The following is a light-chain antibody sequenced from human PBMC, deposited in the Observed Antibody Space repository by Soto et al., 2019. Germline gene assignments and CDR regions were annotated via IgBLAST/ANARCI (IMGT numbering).Light chain of an antibody. J-gene: IGKJ3*01. CDR2: AAS. V-gene: IGKV1-9*01. Sequence: DIQLTQSPSFLSASVGDRVTITCRASQDISRYLAWYQQKAGKAPKLLIYAASTLQKGVPSRFSGSGSGTEFTLTIISLQHDAFATYYCQQLNTYPLFTFGPGTEVDI. CDR3: QQLNTYPLFT. CDR1: QDISRY.